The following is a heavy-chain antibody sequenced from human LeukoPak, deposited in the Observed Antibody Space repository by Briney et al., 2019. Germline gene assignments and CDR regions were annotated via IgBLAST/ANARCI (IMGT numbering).Heavy chain of an antibody. CDR3: ARGPTFRKSIAAAGKSWFDP. CDR1: GFTFSSYG. V-gene: IGHV3-30*02. CDR2: IRYDGSNK. J-gene: IGHJ5*02. Sequence: GGSLRLSCAASGFTFSSYGMHWVRQAPGKGLEWVAFIRYDGSNKYYADSVKGRFTISRDNAKNSLYLQMNSLRAEDTAVYYCARGPTFRKSIAAAGKSWFDPWGQGTLVTVSS. D-gene: IGHD6-13*01.